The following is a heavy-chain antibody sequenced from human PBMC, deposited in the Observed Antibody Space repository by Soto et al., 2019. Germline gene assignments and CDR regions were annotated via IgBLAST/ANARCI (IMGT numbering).Heavy chain of an antibody. J-gene: IGHJ6*02. CDR3: ARVPREIILVGMDV. D-gene: IGHD2-2*01. Sequence: QVQLVQSGAEVKKPGASVKVSCKASGYTFTSYGISWVRQAPGQGLEWMGWISGKTAKTNYAQNLLGRVTITTDTSTSTAYMELRSLRSDDTAVYYCARVPREIILVGMDVWGQGTTVTVSS. CDR1: GYTFTSYG. V-gene: IGHV1-18*04. CDR2: ISGKTAKT.